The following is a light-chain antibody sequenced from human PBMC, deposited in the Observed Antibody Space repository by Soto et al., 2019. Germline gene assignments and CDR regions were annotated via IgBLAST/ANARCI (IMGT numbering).Light chain of an antibody. CDR2: GAS. CDR3: QQYNNWPIFT. CDR1: QSVSRN. J-gene: IGKJ3*01. V-gene: IGKV3-15*01. Sequence: EIVMTQSPATLSVSPGERATLSCRASQSVSRNLAWYQQKPGQAPRLLIYGASTRATGIPARFSGSGSGTEFTLTIRSLQSEDFAVYYCQQYNNWPIFTFGPGTKVDI.